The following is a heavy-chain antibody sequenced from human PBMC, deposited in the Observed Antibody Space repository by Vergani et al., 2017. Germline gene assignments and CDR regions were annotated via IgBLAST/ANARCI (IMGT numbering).Heavy chain of an antibody. Sequence: EVQLVESGGGLVKPGGSLRLSCAASGFTFSSFSMNWVRQAPGKGLEWVSSISSNSSYIYYADSVKGRFTISRDNAKNSLYLQMNSLRAEDTAVYYCARDGGGLLWFGRPLHNMDVWGQGTTVTVSS. D-gene: IGHD3-10*01. V-gene: IGHV3-21*01. CDR2: ISSNSSYI. J-gene: IGHJ6*02. CDR3: ARDGGGLLWFGRPLHNMDV. CDR1: GFTFSSFS.